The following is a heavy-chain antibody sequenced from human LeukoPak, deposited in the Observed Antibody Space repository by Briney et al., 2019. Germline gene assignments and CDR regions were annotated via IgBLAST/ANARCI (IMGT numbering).Heavy chain of an antibody. Sequence: SETLSLTCTVSGGSISSSSYYWGWIRQPPGKGLEWIGSIYYSGSTYYNPSLKSRVTISVDTSKNQFSLKLSSVTAADTAVYYCARGGRYLDWLFVFDYWGQGTLVTVSS. CDR3: ARGGRYLDWLFVFDY. D-gene: IGHD3-9*01. CDR1: GGSISSSSYY. V-gene: IGHV4-39*07. CDR2: IYYSGST. J-gene: IGHJ4*02.